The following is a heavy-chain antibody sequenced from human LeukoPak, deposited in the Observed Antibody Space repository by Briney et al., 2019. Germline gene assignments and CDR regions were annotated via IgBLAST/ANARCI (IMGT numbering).Heavy chain of an antibody. CDR3: ARDYGDGSIDY. CDR1: GGSFSGYY. Sequence: PSETLSLTCAVYGGSFSGYYWSWIRQPPGKGLEWIGEINHRGSTNYNPSLKSRVTVSVDTSKNQFSLKLSSVTAADTAVYYCARDYGDGSIDYWGQGTLVTVSS. V-gene: IGHV4-34*01. CDR2: INHRGST. J-gene: IGHJ4*02. D-gene: IGHD4-17*01.